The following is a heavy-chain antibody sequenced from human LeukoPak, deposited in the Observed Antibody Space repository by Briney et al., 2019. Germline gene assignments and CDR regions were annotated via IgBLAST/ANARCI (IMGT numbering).Heavy chain of an antibody. D-gene: IGHD3-3*01. V-gene: IGHV3-11*04. CDR1: GFTFSDYY. Sequence: PGGSLRLSCAASGFTFSDYYMSWLRQAPGKGLEGVSYISSSGSTIYYADSVKGRFTISRDNAKNSLYLQMNSLRAEDTAVYYCASVRGIFGVATNDYWGQGTLVTVSS. CDR3: ASVRGIFGVATNDY. CDR2: ISSSGSTI. J-gene: IGHJ4*02.